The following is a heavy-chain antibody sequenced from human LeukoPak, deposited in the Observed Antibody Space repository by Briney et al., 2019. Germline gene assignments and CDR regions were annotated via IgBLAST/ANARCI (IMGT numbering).Heavy chain of an antibody. J-gene: IGHJ5*02. CDR2: IFYSGST. CDR1: SFSSYG. Sequence: SFSSYGMHWVRQAPGKGLEWIGSIFYSGSTYYNPSLKSRVTVSVDTSKNQFSLKVRSVTAADTAMYYCASIERAVAGTDWFDPWGQGTLVTVSS. D-gene: IGHD6-19*01. V-gene: IGHV4-39*07. CDR3: ASIERAVAGTDWFDP.